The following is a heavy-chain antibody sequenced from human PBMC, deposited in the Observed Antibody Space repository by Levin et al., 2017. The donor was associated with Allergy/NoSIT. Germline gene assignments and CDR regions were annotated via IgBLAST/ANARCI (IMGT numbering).Heavy chain of an antibody. CDR3: VKGGYRRNGGETAEYFQH. Sequence: PGGSLRLSCSASGFTFSSYAMHWVRQAPGKGLEYVSAISSNGGSTYYADSVKGRLTISRDNSKNTLYLQMSSLRAEDTAVYYCVKGGYRRNGGETAEYFQHWGQGTLVTVSS. V-gene: IGHV3-64D*06. CDR1: GFTFSSYA. D-gene: IGHD2-21*01. J-gene: IGHJ1*01. CDR2: ISSNGGST.